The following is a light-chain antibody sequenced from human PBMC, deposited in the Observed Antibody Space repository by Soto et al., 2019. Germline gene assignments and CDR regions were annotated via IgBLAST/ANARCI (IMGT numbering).Light chain of an antibody. CDR2: DAS. V-gene: IGKV1-5*01. CDR1: QGIRTW. Sequence: DIQVTQSPSTLSASVGDRVTITCRASQGIRTWLAWYQQKPGKAPKLLISDASTLQSGVPSRFSGSGSGTEFTLTISSLQPDVFATYYSKKYSLNWTFGQGTKGDIK. J-gene: IGKJ1*01. CDR3: KKYSLNWT.